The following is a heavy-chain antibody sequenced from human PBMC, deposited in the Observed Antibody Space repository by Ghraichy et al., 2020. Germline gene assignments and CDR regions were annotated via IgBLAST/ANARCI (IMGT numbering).Heavy chain of an antibody. V-gene: IGHV3-33*01. D-gene: IGHD3-10*01. CDR3: ARGSGGSALDY. CDR2: IWYDGSNK. J-gene: IGHJ4*02. Sequence: GGSLRLSCAASGFTFSSHGMHWVRQAPGKGLEWVALIWYDGSNKYYADSVKGRFTISRDNSKNTLYLQMNSLRAEDTAVYYCARGSGGSALDYWGQGTLVTVSS. CDR1: GFTFSSHG.